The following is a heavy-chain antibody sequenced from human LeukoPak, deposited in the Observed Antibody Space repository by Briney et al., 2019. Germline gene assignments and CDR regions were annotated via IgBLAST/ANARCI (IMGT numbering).Heavy chain of an antibody. D-gene: IGHD1-14*01. CDR3: ARSNQADDY. CDR1: GFTFSSYW. V-gene: IGHV3-74*01. J-gene: IGHJ4*02. Sequence: GGSLRLSCAASGFTFSSYWVHWVRHVPGKGLVWVARINPGGSSITYADSVKGRFTISRDNAKNTLYLQMDSLRAEDTGVYYCARSNQADDYWGQGTLVTVSS. CDR2: INPGGSSI.